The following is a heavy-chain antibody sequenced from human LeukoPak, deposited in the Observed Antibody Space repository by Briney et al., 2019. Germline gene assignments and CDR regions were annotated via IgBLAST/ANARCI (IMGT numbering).Heavy chain of an antibody. V-gene: IGHV1-69*05. CDR1: GGTFSSYA. CDR3: ARDRGAGAFDY. D-gene: IGHD6-19*01. J-gene: IGHJ4*02. Sequence: SVKVSCKASGGTFSSYAISWVRQAPGQGLEWMGGIIPIFGTANYAQKFQGRVTITRDTSASTAYMELSSLRSEDTAMYYCARDRGAGAFDYWGQGTLVTVSS. CDR2: IIPIFGTA.